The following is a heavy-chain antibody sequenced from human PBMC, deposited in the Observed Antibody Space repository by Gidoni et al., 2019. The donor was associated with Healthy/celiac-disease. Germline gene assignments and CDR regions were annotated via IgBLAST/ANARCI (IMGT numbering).Heavy chain of an antibody. J-gene: IGHJ4*02. CDR2: IIPIFCTA. D-gene: IGHD2-15*01. Sequence: QVQLVQCGAEGKEPGSSVKVSCEASGGTIGSYAVSWVRQGPGQGLEWMGGIIPIFCTANYAQKFQGRVTITADESSSTAYMELRSLRSEDTAVYYCARERYRRDGYNPSDYFDYWGQGTLVTVSS. CDR3: ARERYRRDGYNPSDYFDY. CDR1: GGTIGSYA. V-gene: IGHV1-69*01.